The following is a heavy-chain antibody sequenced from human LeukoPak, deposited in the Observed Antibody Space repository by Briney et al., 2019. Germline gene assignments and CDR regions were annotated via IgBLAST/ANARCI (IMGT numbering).Heavy chain of an antibody. CDR2: IIPIFGTA. D-gene: IGHD6-19*01. CDR3: ARDRGASSGPLDY. V-gene: IGHV1-69*05. CDR1: GGTFSSYA. J-gene: IGHJ4*02. Sequence: ASVKVSCKASGGTFSSYAISWVRQPPGQGLEWMGRIIPIFGTANYAQKFQGRVTITTDESTSTAYMELSSLRSEDTAVYYCARDRGASSGPLDYWGQGTLVTVSS.